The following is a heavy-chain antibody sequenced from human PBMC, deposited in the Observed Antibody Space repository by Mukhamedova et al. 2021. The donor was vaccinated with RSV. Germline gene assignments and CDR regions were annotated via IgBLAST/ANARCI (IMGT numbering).Heavy chain of an antibody. Sequence: RSKANSYATAYAASVKGRFNISRDDSKNTAYLQMNSLKTEDTAVYYCTRLSLRDDFDYWGQGTLVTVSS. V-gene: IGHV3-73*01. CDR2: RSKANSYAT. J-gene: IGHJ4*02. CDR3: TRLSLRDDFDY.